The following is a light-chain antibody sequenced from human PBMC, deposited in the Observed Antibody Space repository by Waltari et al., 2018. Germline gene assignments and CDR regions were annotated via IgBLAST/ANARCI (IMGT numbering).Light chain of an antibody. V-gene: IGKV1-9*01. CDR3: QQLNSYPLYT. CDR2: AAS. CDR1: QGISSY. J-gene: IGKJ2*01. Sequence: DIQLTQSPSFLSASVGDRVTITCRASQGISSYLAWCQQKPGKAPKLLIYAASTLQSGVPSRFSGSGSGTEFTLTIGSLQPEDFATYYCQQLNSYPLYTFGQGAKLEIK.